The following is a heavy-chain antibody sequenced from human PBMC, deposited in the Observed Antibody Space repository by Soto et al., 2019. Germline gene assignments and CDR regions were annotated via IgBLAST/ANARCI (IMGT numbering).Heavy chain of an antibody. Sequence: ASVKVSCKASGYTFTSYGISWVRQAPGQGLEWMGWISAYNGNTNYAQKLQGRVTMTTDTSTSTAYMELRSLRSDDTAVYYCARVNGDDFWSSYYTEWGQGTLVTVSS. V-gene: IGHV1-18*01. CDR1: GYTFTSYG. J-gene: IGHJ4*02. CDR3: ARVNGDDFWSSYYTE. CDR2: ISAYNGNT. D-gene: IGHD3-3*01.